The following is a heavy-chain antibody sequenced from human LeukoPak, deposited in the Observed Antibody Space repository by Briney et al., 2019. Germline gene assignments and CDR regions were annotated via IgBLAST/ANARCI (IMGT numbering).Heavy chain of an antibody. J-gene: IGHJ4*02. CDR3: ARHVDTAMATFDY. CDR2: IDPSDSYT. V-gene: IGHV5-10-1*01. D-gene: IGHD5-18*01. CDR1: GSSFTSYW. Sequence: GESLKISCKGSGSSFTSYWISWVRPLPGKGLEWMGRIDPSDSYTNYSPSFQGHVTISADKSIHTAYLQWSSLKASDTAMYYCARHVDTAMATFDYWGQGTLVTVSS.